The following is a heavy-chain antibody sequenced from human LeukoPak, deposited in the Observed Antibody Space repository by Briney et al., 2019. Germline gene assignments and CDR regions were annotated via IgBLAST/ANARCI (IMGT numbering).Heavy chain of an antibody. J-gene: IGHJ4*02. CDR2: ISAYNRNT. Sequence: ASAKVFCKASGYTFTRYGISWVRQAPGQGLEWMGWISAYNRNTNYAQKLQGRVTMTTDTSTSTAYMELRSLRSDDTAVYYCARELRIRGSGSPGYWGQRTLVTVSS. CDR3: ARELRIRGSGSPGY. CDR1: GYTFTRYG. V-gene: IGHV1-18*01. D-gene: IGHD3-10*01.